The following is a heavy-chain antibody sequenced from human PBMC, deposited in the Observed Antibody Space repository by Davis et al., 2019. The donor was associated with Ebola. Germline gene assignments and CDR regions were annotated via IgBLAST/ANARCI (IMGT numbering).Heavy chain of an antibody. CDR3: ATRGMAGSVDY. CDR2: TYYGGNT. CDR1: GGSISTSNYY. V-gene: IGHV4-39*01. J-gene: IGHJ4*02. Sequence: MPSETLSLTCTVSGGSISTSNYYWGWIRQPPGKGLEWIGSTYYGGNTYYNPSLKSRVTINVDTSKNQFSLKVTSVTAADTAVYYCATRGMAGSVDYWGQGTLVTVSS. D-gene: IGHD3-10*01.